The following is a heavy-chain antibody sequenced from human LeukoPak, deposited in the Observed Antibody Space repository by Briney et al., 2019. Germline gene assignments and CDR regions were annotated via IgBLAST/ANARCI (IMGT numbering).Heavy chain of an antibody. J-gene: IGHJ4*02. Sequence: PGGSLRLSCAASGFTFSNAWMSWVRQAPGKGLEWGGRIKSKTDGGTTDYAATVKGRFTISRDDSKNTLFLQMNSLKTEDTALYYCTWSGLKIESWGQGTLVTVSS. CDR3: TWSGLKIES. CDR2: IKSKTDGGTT. V-gene: IGHV3-15*01. D-gene: IGHD3-3*01. CDR1: GFTFSNAW.